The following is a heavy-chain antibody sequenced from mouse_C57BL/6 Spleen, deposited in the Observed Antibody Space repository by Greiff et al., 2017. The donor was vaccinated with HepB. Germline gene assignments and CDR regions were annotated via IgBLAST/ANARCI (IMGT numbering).Heavy chain of an antibody. D-gene: IGHD2-9*01. CDR1: GFTFSSYA. Sequence: VQLKESGGGLVKPGGSLKLSCAASGFTFSSYAMSWVRQTPEKRLEWVATISDGGSYTYYPDNVKGRFTISRDNAKNNLYLQMSHLKSEDTAMYYCARGPTMVTTGPFAYWGQGTLVTVSA. CDR2: ISDGGSYT. CDR3: ARGPTMVTTGPFAY. J-gene: IGHJ3*01. V-gene: IGHV5-4*01.